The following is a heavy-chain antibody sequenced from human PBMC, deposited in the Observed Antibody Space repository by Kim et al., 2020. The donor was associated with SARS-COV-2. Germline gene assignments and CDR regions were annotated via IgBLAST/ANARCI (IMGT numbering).Heavy chain of an antibody. J-gene: IGHJ6*02. CDR1: GYTFTSYD. CDR3: ARDSSGWLMDGMDV. Sequence: ASVTVSCKASGYTFTSYDINWVRQATGQGLEWMGWMNPNSGNTGYAQKFQGRVTMTRNTSISTAYMELSSLRSEDTAVYYCARDSSGWLMDGMDVWGQGTTVTVSS. D-gene: IGHD6-19*01. V-gene: IGHV1-8*01. CDR2: MNPNSGNT.